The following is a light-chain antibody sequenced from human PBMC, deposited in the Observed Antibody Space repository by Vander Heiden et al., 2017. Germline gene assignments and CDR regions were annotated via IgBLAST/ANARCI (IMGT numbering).Light chain of an antibody. Sequence: DIQMTQSPSSLSASVGDRVTITGRASQSISSYLSWYKQKPGKSPKLLIYAASSLQSGVPSSFSGSGSGTDFTITISSLQPEDFATYYCQQSYSTPLFGPGTKVDIK. CDR2: AAS. CDR3: QQSYSTPL. J-gene: IGKJ3*01. CDR1: QSISSY. V-gene: IGKV1-39*01.